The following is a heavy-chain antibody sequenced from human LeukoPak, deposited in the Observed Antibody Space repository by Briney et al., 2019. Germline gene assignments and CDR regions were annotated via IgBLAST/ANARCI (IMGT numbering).Heavy chain of an antibody. V-gene: IGHV4-39*01. J-gene: IGHJ4*02. Sequence: SETLSLTCTVSGGSISTSSYYWGWVRQPPGKGLEWIGSIYYNGSTYYNPSLKSRVTIAVDTSKKQFSLKLSSATAADTAVYYCGSTYSSSLYFDYWGQGTLVTVSS. D-gene: IGHD6-19*01. CDR2: IYYNGST. CDR1: GGSISTSSYY. CDR3: GSTYSSSLYFDY.